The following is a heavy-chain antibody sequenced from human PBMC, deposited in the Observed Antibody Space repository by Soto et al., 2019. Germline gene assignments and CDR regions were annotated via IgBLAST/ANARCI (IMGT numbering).Heavy chain of an antibody. Sequence: ASVKVSCKASGYTFTSYDINWVRQATGQGLEWMGWMNPNSGNTGYAQKFQGRVTMTRNTSISTAYMELSSLRSEDTAVYYCARGKWETAMVVYYYYYMDVWGKGTTVTVSS. CDR1: GYTFTSYD. D-gene: IGHD5-18*01. V-gene: IGHV1-8*01. CDR2: MNPNSGNT. J-gene: IGHJ6*03. CDR3: ARGKWETAMVVYYYYYMDV.